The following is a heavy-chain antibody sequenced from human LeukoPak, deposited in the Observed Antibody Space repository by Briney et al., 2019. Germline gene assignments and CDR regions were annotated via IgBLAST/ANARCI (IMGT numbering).Heavy chain of an antibody. J-gene: IGHJ4*02. CDR1: GYTFTAYY. CDR2: INPNSGGT. Sequence: GASVKVSCKASGYTFTAYYIHWVRQAPGQGLEWMGRINPNSGGTTYAQKFQGRVTMTRDTSISTAYMELSGLTSDDTAVYYCALVVTLDYWGQGTLVTVSS. D-gene: IGHD2-2*01. V-gene: IGHV1-2*06. CDR3: ALVVTLDY.